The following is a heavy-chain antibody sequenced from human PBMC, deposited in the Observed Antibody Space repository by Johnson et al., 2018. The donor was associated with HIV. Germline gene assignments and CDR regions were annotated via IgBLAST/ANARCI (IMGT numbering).Heavy chain of an antibody. CDR2: ISYDGSNK. CDR1: GFAFSNYG. Sequence: QVQLVESGGGVVQPCNSLRLSCAASGFAFSNYGMHWVRQAPGKGLEWVAVISYDGSNKYYADSVEGRFTISRDNSKNTLYLQMNSLRAEDTAVYFCARDRRYYDSSGYYHDAFDIWGQGTMVTVSS. V-gene: IGHV3-30*03. D-gene: IGHD3-22*01. CDR3: ARDRRYYDSSGYYHDAFDI. J-gene: IGHJ3*02.